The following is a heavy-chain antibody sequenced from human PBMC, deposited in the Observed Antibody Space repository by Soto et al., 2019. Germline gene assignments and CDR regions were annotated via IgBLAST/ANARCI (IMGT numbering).Heavy chain of an antibody. CDR3: AKVAAPSAHYYYYMDV. V-gene: IGHV3-23*01. CDR2: ISGSGGST. D-gene: IGHD6-13*01. Sequence: EVQLLESGGGLVQPGGSLRLSCAASGFTFSSYAMSWVRQAPGKGLERVSAISGSGGSTYYADSVKGRFTISRDNSKNTLYLQMNSLRAEDTAVYYCAKVAAPSAHYYYYMDVWGKGTTVTVSS. CDR1: GFTFSSYA. J-gene: IGHJ6*03.